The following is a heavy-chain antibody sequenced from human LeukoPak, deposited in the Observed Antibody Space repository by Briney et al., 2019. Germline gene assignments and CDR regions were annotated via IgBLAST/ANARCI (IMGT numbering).Heavy chain of an antibody. CDR1: GGSISSGGYY. V-gene: IGHV4-31*03. CDR3: AREGGTTVTTGGNWFDP. CDR2: IYYSGST. D-gene: IGHD4-17*01. J-gene: IGHJ5*02. Sequence: TLSPTCTVSGGSISSGGYYWSWIRQHPGKGLEWIGYIYYSGSTYYNPSLKSRVTISVDTSKNQFSLKLSSVTAADTAVYYCAREGGTTVTTGGNWFDPWGQGTLVTVSS.